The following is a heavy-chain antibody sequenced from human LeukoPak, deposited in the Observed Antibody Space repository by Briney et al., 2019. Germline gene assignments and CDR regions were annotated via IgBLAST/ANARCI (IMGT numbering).Heavy chain of an antibody. Sequence: PWGSLRLSCAASGFTFSSYEMNWVRQAPGKGLEWVSYISRSGSTIYYADSVKGRFTISRDNAKNSLYLQMNSLRAEDTAVYYCASSTVEMATILDQDWGQGTLVTVSS. D-gene: IGHD5-24*01. J-gene: IGHJ4*02. CDR1: GFTFSSYE. CDR3: ASSTVEMATILDQD. V-gene: IGHV3-48*03. CDR2: ISRSGSTI.